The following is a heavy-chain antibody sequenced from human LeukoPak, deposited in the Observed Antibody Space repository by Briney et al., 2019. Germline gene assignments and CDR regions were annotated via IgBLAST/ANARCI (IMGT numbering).Heavy chain of an antibody. CDR3: ARDDFWSGYYNGNYFDY. CDR1: GYTFTSYG. J-gene: IGHJ4*02. D-gene: IGHD3-3*01. V-gene: IGHV1-18*01. CDR2: ISAYNGNT. Sequence: ASVKVSCKASGYTFTSYGISWVRQAPGQGLEWMGWISAYNGNTNYAQKLQGRVTMTTDTSTSTAYMELRSLRSDDTAVYYCARDDFWSGYYNGNYFDYWGQGTLVTVSS.